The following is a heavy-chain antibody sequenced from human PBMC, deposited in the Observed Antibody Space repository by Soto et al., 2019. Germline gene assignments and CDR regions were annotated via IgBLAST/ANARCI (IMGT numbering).Heavy chain of an antibody. V-gene: IGHV1-18*01. CDR1: GYTFTSYG. J-gene: IGHJ4*02. Sequence: QVQLVQSGAEVKKPGASVKVSCKASGYTFTSYGISWVRQAPGQGLEWMGWISAYNGNTNYAQKLQRRVTMTTDTTTITAYMELRSLRCDDTAVYYCARDGPIFGVADYWGQGTLVTVSS. CDR2: ISAYNGNT. CDR3: ARDGPIFGVADY. D-gene: IGHD3-3*01.